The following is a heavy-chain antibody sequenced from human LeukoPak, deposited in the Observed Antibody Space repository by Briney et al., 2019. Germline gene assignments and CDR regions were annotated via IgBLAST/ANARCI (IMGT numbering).Heavy chain of an antibody. CDR2: MNPNSGNT. J-gene: IGHJ6*03. D-gene: IGHD3-22*01. CDR1: GYTFTNYD. V-gene: IGHV1-8*03. Sequence: GASVKVSRKASGYTFTNYDINWVRQATGQGLEWMGWMNPNSGNTGYAQKFQGRVTITRNTSISTAYMELSSLRSEDTAVYYCARGTYYYESSGYYSYYYMDVWGKGTTVTVSS. CDR3: ARGTYYYESSGYYSYYYMDV.